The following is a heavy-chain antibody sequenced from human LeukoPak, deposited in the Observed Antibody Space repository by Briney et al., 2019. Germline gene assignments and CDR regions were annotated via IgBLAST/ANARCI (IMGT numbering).Heavy chain of an antibody. J-gene: IGHJ4*02. Sequence: GASVKVSSKASGYIFTSYYMHWVRQAPGEGLEWMGIINPSGGSTSYAQKLQGRLTMTRDTSTSTVYMELSSLRSEDTAVYYCARSSGYTYGFDYWGQGTLVTVSS. CDR3: ARSSGYTYGFDY. CDR2: INPSGGST. V-gene: IGHV1-46*04. D-gene: IGHD5-18*01. CDR1: GYIFTSYY.